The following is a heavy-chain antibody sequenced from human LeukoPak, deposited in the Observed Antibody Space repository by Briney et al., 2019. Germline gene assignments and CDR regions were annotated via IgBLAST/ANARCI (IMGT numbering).Heavy chain of an antibody. V-gene: IGHV4-59*01. CDR2: IFYNEGT. Sequence: PSETLSLTCTVSSGSFRTYYWSWSRQPPAQGLGWIGYIFYNEGTSYNPSLKSRVTISGDTSKNQCSLRLSSVTAADTAVYYCARAENYDKSGLYFVNWGQGTLATVSS. CDR1: SGSFRTYY. J-gene: IGHJ4*02. D-gene: IGHD3-22*01. CDR3: ARAENYDKSGLYFVN.